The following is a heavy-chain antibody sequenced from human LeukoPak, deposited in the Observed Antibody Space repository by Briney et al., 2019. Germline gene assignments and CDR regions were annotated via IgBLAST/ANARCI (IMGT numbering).Heavy chain of an antibody. CDR3: ARDILGYTTSWYRFDY. V-gene: IGHV1-18*01. CDR2: ISGYNGNT. J-gene: IGHJ4*02. CDR1: GYNFNNYG. Sequence: VASVKVSCKASGYNFNNYGISWVRQAPGQGLEWMGWISGYNGNTKSAQKLQDRVTMTTDTSTNTAYMELRSLRPDDTAVYYCARDILGYTTSWYRFDYWGQGSQVTVSS. D-gene: IGHD6-13*01.